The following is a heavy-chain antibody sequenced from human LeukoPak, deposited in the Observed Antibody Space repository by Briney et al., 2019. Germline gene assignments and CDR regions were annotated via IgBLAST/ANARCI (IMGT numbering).Heavy chain of an antibody. D-gene: IGHD2-21*01. Sequence: GGSLTLSCSFSGLIASSNYMAWVRQAPGKGLQWISFIYGGGNTLYADSVMGRFSISRDNSKTTLYLQMNSLRAEDTAVYYCATGGRSRIAFEFWGQGTLVTVSS. CDR2: IYGGGNT. J-gene: IGHJ4*02. V-gene: IGHV3-53*01. CDR3: ATGGRSRIAFEF. CDR1: GLIASSNY.